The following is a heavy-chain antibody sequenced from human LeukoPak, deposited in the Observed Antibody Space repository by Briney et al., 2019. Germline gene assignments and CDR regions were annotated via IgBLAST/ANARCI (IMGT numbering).Heavy chain of an antibody. J-gene: IGHJ5*02. CDR1: GFTFSSYG. D-gene: IGHD2-15*01. V-gene: IGHV3-33*01. CDR3: ARSVGAAADWFDP. CDR2: IWYDGSNK. Sequence: GGSLRLSCAASGFTFSSYGMYWVRQAPGKGLEWVAVIWYDGSNKYYADSVRGRFTISRDNAKNTLYLEMNSLRAEDTAVYYCARSVGAAADWFDPCGQGTQLIVSS.